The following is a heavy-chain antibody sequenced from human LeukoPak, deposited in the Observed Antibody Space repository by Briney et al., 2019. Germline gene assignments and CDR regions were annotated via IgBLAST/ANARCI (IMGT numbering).Heavy chain of an antibody. CDR2: ISSSSSYI. CDR3: ARDPFIRYFDWLLQGYFDY. D-gene: IGHD3-9*01. Sequence: GGSLRLSCAASGFTFSSYSMNWVRQAPGKGLEWVSSISSSSSYIYYADSVKGRFTISRDNAKNSLYLQMNSLRAEDTAVYHCARDPFIRYFDWLLQGYFDYWGQGTLVTVSS. J-gene: IGHJ4*02. CDR1: GFTFSSYS. V-gene: IGHV3-21*01.